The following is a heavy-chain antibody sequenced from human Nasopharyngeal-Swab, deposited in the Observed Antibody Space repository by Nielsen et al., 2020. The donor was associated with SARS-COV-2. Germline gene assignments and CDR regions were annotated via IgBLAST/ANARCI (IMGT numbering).Heavy chain of an antibody. CDR3: EGAGGH. D-gene: IGHD3-10*01. CDR2: INYRGIT. CDR1: GGSMDGHW. Sequence: SETLSLTCTVSGGSMDGHWWSWIRQAPGKGLEWIAYINYRGITDYNPSLKSRVTILLDMSRNQFSLELTSVTAADTAVYYCEGAGGHWGQGTPVTVSS. J-gene: IGHJ4*02. V-gene: IGHV4-59*03.